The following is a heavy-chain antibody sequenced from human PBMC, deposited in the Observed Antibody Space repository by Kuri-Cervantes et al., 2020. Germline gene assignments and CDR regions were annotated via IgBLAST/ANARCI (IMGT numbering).Heavy chain of an antibody. D-gene: IGHD3-22*01. CDR1: GFTFSSYA. CDR3: AKAGYYYDSSGYYYY. CDR2: ISGSGGST. V-gene: IGHV3-23*01. Sequence: ETLSLTCAASGFTFSSYAMSWVRQAPGKGLEWVSAISGSGGSTYYADSVKGRFTISRDNSKNTLYLQMNSLRAEDTAVYYCAKAGYYYDSSGYYYYWGQGTLVTVSS. J-gene: IGHJ4*02.